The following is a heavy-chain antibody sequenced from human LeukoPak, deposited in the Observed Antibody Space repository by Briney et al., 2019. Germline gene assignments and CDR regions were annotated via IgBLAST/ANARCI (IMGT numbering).Heavy chain of an antibody. J-gene: IGHJ5*02. Sequence: SETLSLTCTVSGGSISSYYWSWIRQPAGKGLEWLGRIYSSGSTDYNPSLESRVTMSVDTSKNQFSLKLTSVTAADTAVFYCVRDAAHGFAPAWGQGTLVTVSS. CDR1: GGSISSYY. CDR3: VRDAAHGFAPA. V-gene: IGHV4-4*07. CDR2: IYSSGST. D-gene: IGHD3-16*01.